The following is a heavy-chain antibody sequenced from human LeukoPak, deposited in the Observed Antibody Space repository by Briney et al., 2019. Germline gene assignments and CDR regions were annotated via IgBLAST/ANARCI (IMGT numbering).Heavy chain of an antibody. CDR2: INSDGTGT. V-gene: IGHV3-74*01. CDR1: GFTFSSYW. CDR3: VRGVPKTSYYYYYMDV. Sequence: GGSLRLSCAASGFTFSSYWIHWVRQAPGKGLVWVSRINSDGTGTTYADSVKGRFTISRDNAKNTLYLQMNSLRAEDTAVYYCVRGVPKTSYYYYYMDVWGKGTTVTVSS. J-gene: IGHJ6*03. D-gene: IGHD4-11*01.